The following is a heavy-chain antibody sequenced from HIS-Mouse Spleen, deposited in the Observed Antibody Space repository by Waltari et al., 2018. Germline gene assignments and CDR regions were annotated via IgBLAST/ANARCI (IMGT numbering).Heavy chain of an antibody. CDR3: ARGAVAGDAFDI. D-gene: IGHD6-19*01. CDR2: ISYDGSNK. CDR1: GFNIRSYA. V-gene: IGHV3-30*04. J-gene: IGHJ3*02. Sequence: QVQLVESGGGVVQPGRSLRLSCAACGFNIRSYAMHWVRQAPGKGLEWVAVISYDGSNKYYADSVKGRFTISRDNSKNTLYLQMNSLRAEDTAVYYCARGAVAGDAFDIWGQGTMVTVSS.